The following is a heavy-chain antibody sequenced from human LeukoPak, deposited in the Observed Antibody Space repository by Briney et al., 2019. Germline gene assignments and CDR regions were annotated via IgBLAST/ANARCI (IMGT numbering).Heavy chain of an antibody. CDR3: ARAPAYYYGSGSYYPDNWFDP. J-gene: IGHJ5*02. V-gene: IGHV4-34*01. D-gene: IGHD3-10*01. CDR1: GGSFSGYY. CDR2: INHSGST. Sequence: ASETLSLTCAVYGGSFSGYYWSWIRQPPGKGLEWIGEINHSGSTNYNPSLKSRVTISVDTSKNQFSLKLSSVTAADTAVYYCARAPAYYYGSGSYYPDNWFDPWGQGTLVTVSS.